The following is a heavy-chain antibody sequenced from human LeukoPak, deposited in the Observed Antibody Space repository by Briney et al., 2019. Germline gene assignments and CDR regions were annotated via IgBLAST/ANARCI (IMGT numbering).Heavy chain of an antibody. CDR3: ARGVLWSSRQLFDY. D-gene: IGHD3-10*01. CDR1: GYTFTGYY. Sequence: ASVTVSCKASGYTFTGYYMHWVRQAPGQGLEWMGWINPNSGGTNYAQKFQGRVTMTRDTSISTAYMELSRLRSDDTAVYYCARGVLWSSRQLFDYWGQGTLVTVSS. J-gene: IGHJ4*02. CDR2: INPNSGGT. V-gene: IGHV1-2*02.